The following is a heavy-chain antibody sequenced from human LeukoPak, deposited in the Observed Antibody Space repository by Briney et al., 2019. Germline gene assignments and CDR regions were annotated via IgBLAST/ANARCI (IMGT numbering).Heavy chain of an antibody. J-gene: IGHJ3*02. D-gene: IGHD3-16*02. Sequence: SETLSLTCTVSGGSISSYYWSWIRQPPGKGLEWIGYIYYSGSTNYNPSLKSRVTISVDTSKNQFSLKLSSVTAADTAVYYCARGLMITFGGVIVMDHAFDIWGQGTMVTVSS. V-gene: IGHV4-59*01. CDR2: IYYSGST. CDR3: ARGLMITFGGVIVMDHAFDI. CDR1: GGSISSYY.